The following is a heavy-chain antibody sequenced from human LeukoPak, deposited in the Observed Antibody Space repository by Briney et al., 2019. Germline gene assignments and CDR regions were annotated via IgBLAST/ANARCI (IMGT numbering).Heavy chain of an antibody. D-gene: IGHD3-10*01. J-gene: IGHJ3*02. CDR3: ASRRGFGPNDAFDI. CDR2: IYYSGNT. CDR1: GGSISSSSYY. V-gene: IGHV4-39*07. Sequence: SESLSLTCTVSGGSISSSSYYWGWIRQPPGKGLEWIGSIYYSGNTYYNPSLKSRVTISVDTSKNQFSLKLSSVTAADTAVYYCASRRGFGPNDAFDIWGQGTMVTVSS.